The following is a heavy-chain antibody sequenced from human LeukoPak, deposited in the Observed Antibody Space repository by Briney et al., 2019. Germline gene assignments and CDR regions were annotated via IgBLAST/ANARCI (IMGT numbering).Heavy chain of an antibody. V-gene: IGHV3-23*01. J-gene: IGHJ4*02. CDR3: AKGRGTTVTAAANY. Sequence: GGSLRLSCSASGFTFNSDAMHWVRQAPGKGLEWVSTISGTGGTTYYADSVKGRFTISRDSSKNTLFLQFNSLRADDTAVYYCAKGRGTTVTAAANYWGQGTLVTVSS. CDR2: ISGTGGTT. CDR1: GFTFNSDA. D-gene: IGHD4-17*01.